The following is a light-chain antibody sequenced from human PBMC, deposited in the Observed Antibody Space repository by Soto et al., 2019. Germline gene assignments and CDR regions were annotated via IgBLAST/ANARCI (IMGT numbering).Light chain of an antibody. J-gene: IGKJ2*01. CDR1: QNIRSS. CDR2: DAS. CDR3: QQYDILPPYT. V-gene: IGKV3-15*01. Sequence: EVVMTQSPASLSASPGEKVTLSCRASQNIRSSLAWYQQRPGQAPRLLIYDASTRATGIPPRFSGGGSGTEFTVTISSLQSEDFAIYYCQQYDILPPYTFGQGTKVDIK.